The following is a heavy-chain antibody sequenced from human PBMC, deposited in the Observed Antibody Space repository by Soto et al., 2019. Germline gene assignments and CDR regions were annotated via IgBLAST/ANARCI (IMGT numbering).Heavy chain of an antibody. J-gene: IGHJ4*02. CDR1: GFTFSSYG. D-gene: IGHD4-17*01. CDR3: AKAQPDYATVTTAISY. CDR2: ISYDGSNK. V-gene: IGHV3-30*18. Sequence: QVQLVESGGGVVQPGRSLRLSCAASGFTFSSYGMHWVRQAPGKGLEWVAVISYDGSNKYYADSVKGRFTISRDNSKNTLYLQMNSLRAEDTAVYYCAKAQPDYATVTTAISYWGQGTLVTVS.